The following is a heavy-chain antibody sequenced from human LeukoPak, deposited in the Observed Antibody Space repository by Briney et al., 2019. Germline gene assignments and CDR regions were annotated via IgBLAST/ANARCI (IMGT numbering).Heavy chain of an antibody. CDR2: INPNSGGT. V-gene: IGHV1-2*02. CDR3: ARTTDYGDYVVGY. D-gene: IGHD4-17*01. Sequence: ASVKVSCKASGGTFSSYAISWVRQAPGQGLEWMGWINPNSGGTNYAQKFQGRVTMTRDTSISTAYMELSRLRSDDTAVYYCARTTDYGDYVVGYWGQGTLVTVSS. J-gene: IGHJ4*02. CDR1: GGTFSSYA.